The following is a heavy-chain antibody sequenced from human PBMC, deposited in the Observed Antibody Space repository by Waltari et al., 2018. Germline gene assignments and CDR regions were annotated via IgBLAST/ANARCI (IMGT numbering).Heavy chain of an antibody. V-gene: IGHV4-59*01. CDR2: IYYSGST. J-gene: IGHJ4*02. CDR1: GGSISSYS. CDR3: ARAMTGEPFDY. D-gene: IGHD3-16*01. Sequence: QVQLQESGPGLVKPSETLSLTCTVSGGSISSYSWSWIRQPPGKGLEWIGYIYYSGSTNYNPSLKSRVTISVDTSKNQFSLKLSSVTAADTAVYYCARAMTGEPFDYWGQGTLVTVSS.